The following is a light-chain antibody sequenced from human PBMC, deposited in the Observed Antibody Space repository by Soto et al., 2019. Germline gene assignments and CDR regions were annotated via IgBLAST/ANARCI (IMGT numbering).Light chain of an antibody. CDR3: MQALQTPQT. V-gene: IGKV2-28*01. CDR2: LGS. CDR1: QSLLHSNGYNY. J-gene: IGKJ2*01. Sequence: DIVMTQSPLSLPVTPGEPASISCRSSQSLLHSNGYNYLDWYLQKPGQSPQLLIYLGSNRASGXXXXXXXXXXXXXXXLKISRVEAEDVGVYYCMQALQTPQTFGQGTKLEIK.